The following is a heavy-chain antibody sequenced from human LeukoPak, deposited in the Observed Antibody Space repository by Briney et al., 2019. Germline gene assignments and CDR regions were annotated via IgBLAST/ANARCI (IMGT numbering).Heavy chain of an antibody. V-gene: IGHV4-39*01. CDR1: GGSISSSSYY. D-gene: IGHD6-13*01. J-gene: IGHJ5*02. CDR2: LYYSGST. Sequence: PSETLSLTCTVSGGSISSSSYYWGWIRQPPGKGREWIGSLYYSGSTYYNPSLKSRVTISVDTSKNQYSLKLSSVTAADTAVYYCARQGQELTRGWFDPWGQGTLVTVSS. CDR3: ARQGQELTRGWFDP.